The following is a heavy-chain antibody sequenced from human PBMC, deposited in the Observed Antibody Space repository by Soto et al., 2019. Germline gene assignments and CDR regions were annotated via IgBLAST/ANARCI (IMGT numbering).Heavy chain of an antibody. V-gene: IGHV4-34*01. CDR2: INHSGST. CDR1: GGSFSGYY. CDR3: ARARLRYCSGGSCYPMRGYFQH. D-gene: IGHD2-15*01. Sequence: QVQLQQWGAGLLKPSETLSLTCAVYGGSFSGYYWSWIRQPPGKGLEWIGEINHSGSTNYNPSLKSRVNISVDTSKNQFSLKLSSVTAAYTAVYYCARARLRYCSGGSCYPMRGYFQHWGQGTLVTVSS. J-gene: IGHJ1*01.